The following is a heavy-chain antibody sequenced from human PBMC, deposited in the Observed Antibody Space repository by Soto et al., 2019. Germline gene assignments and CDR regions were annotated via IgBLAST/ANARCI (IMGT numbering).Heavy chain of an antibody. V-gene: IGHV1-2*04. CDR2: INPKSGGT. CDR1: GYSFTDYH. Sequence: ASVKVSCKASGYSFTDYHIHWVRQAPGQGLEWLGRINPKSGGTSTAQKFQGWVTMTTDTSISTASMELTRLTSDDTAIYYCARGDSTDCSNGVCSFFYNHDMDVWGQGTTVTV. CDR3: ARGDSTDCSNGVCSFFYNHDMDV. D-gene: IGHD2-8*01. J-gene: IGHJ6*02.